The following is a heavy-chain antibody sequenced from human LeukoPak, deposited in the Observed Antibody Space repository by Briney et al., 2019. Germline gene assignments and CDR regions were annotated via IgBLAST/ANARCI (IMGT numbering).Heavy chain of an antibody. D-gene: IGHD2-21*02. CDR1: GYTFTYSC. Sequence: ASVNVSCKASGYTFTYSCLHWVRHRPAPALERKGWIKPIHSNTNYAQKCQDRVTITRDRSMSTAYMELSSLRFEDTAMYYCASTYCGGDCYSMVGAFDIWGQGTMVTVSS. CDR3: ASTYCGGDCYSMVGAFDI. J-gene: IGHJ3*02. V-gene: IGHV1-45*02. CDR2: IKPIHSNT.